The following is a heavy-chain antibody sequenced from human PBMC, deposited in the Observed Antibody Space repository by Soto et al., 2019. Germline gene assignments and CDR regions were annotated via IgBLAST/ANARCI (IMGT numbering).Heavy chain of an antibody. D-gene: IGHD6-6*01. Sequence: GGSLRLSCAASGFTFSSYGMHWVRQAPGKGLEWVAVISYDGSNKYYADSVKGRFTISRDNSKNTLYLQMNSLRAEDTAVYYCAKDLDPNEYSSSSGNWGQGTLVTVSS. CDR3: AKDLDPNEYSSSSGN. CDR2: ISYDGSNK. J-gene: IGHJ4*02. CDR1: GFTFSSYG. V-gene: IGHV3-30*18.